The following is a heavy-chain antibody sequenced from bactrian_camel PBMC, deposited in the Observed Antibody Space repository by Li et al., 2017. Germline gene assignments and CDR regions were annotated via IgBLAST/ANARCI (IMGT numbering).Heavy chain of an antibody. D-gene: IGHD2*01. CDR2: IGADGIRT. CDR1: GDIYRRYC. Sequence: VQLVESGGGSVQAGGSLNLSCVVFGDIYRRYCMGWFRQALGKEREGVAGIGADGIRTYADSAKGRFTISKDNAKNTLYLRMNSLKPEDTAMYYCAADQANCGYFSLLLPATFNYWGQGTQVTV. CDR3: AADQANCGYFSLLLPATFNY. J-gene: IGHJ4*01. V-gene: IGHV3-3*01.